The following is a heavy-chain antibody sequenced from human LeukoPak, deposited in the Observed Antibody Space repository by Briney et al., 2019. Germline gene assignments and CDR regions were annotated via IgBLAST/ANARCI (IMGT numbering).Heavy chain of an antibody. D-gene: IGHD6-13*01. J-gene: IGHJ4*02. CDR3: AKSYSIAAAGDFDY. Sequence: SGGTLRLSCAASGFTFSSYGMSWLHQPPRKRLEWVSAISGSGGSTYYADSVKGRFTISRDNSKNTLYLQMNSLRAEDTAVYYCAKSYSIAAAGDFDYWGQGTLVTVSS. CDR2: ISGSGGST. CDR1: GFTFSSYG. V-gene: IGHV3-23*01.